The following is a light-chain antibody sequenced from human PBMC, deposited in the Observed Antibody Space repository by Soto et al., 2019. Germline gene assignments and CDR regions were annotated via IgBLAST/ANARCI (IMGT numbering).Light chain of an antibody. CDR2: EVS. CDR1: SSDVGGYNY. J-gene: IGLJ1*01. CDR3: CSNAASSTYV. V-gene: IGLV2-14*01. Sequence: QSALTQPASVSGSPGQSITISCTGTSSDVGGYNYVSWYQQHPGKAPKLMIYEVSNRPSGVPDRFSGSKSGNTASLTVSGLQAEDEADYYCCSNAASSTYVFGSGTKLTVL.